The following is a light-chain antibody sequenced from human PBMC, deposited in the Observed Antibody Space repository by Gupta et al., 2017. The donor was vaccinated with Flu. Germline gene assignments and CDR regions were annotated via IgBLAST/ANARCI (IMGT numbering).Light chain of an antibody. CDR2: EVS. Sequence: TRSDVAGYNYVSWYQKHPDKAPKLMIYEVSERPSVVSNRFSGSKSGNMASLTTAGLQAEDEADYYCSAYTSSSTRVFGTGTKVTVL. V-gene: IGLV2-14*01. J-gene: IGLJ1*01. CDR1: RSDVAGYNY. CDR3: SAYTSSSTRV.